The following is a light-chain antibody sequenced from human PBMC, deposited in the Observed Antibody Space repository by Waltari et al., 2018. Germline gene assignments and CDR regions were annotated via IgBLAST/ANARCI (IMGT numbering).Light chain of an antibody. V-gene: IGKV1-39*01. CDR3: QHHHIYPFT. CDR1: QSISSH. CDR2: LTS. Sequence: DILMTQSPSSLSASVGDRVTITLRVSQSISSHLNWYQQKPGKAPRLLIYLTSNLQSGVPSRFSGSGSGTDFSLTISSLQPEDFATYYCQHHHIYPFTFGPGTKVDIK. J-gene: IGKJ3*01.